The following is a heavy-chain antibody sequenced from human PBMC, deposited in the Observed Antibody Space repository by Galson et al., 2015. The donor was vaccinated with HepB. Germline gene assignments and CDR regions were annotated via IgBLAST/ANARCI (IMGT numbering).Heavy chain of an antibody. V-gene: IGHV1-69*13. CDR1: GGTFSSYA. J-gene: IGHJ6*02. D-gene: IGHD2-2*02. Sequence: SVKVSCKASGGTFSSYAISWVRQAPGQGLEWMGGIIPIFGTANYAQKFQGRVSITADESTSTAYMELSSLRSEDTAVYYCARVLVVVPAAIVLVPSYYYDLDVCGQGATVIVSS. CDR3: ARVLVVVPAAIVLVPSYYYDLDV. CDR2: IIPIFGTA.